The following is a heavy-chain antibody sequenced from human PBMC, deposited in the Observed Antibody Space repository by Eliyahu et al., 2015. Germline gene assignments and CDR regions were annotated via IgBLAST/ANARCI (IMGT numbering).Heavy chain of an antibody. J-gene: IGHJ5*02. CDR3: ATCSDSSSSRRYYGNWFDP. V-gene: IGHV1-24*01. Sequence: QXQLVQSGAEVKKPGASVXVXCKVSGYTLPELXMHWVRQAPGKGLEWMGGFDPEDGETIYAQKFQGRVTMTEDTSTDTAYMELSSLRSEDTAVYYCATCSDSSSSRRYYGNWFDPWGQGTLVTVSS. D-gene: IGHD6-6*01. CDR2: FDPEDGET. CDR1: GYTLPELX.